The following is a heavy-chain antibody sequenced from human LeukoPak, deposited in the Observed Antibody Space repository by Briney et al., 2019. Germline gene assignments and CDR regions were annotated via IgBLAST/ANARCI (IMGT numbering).Heavy chain of an antibody. CDR3: ARATFGYSSLQRPYYYYMDV. D-gene: IGHD6-13*01. J-gene: IGHJ6*03. CDR1: GGTFSSYA. V-gene: IGHV1-69*13. CDR2: IIPIFGTA. Sequence: ASVKVSCKASGGTFSSYAISWVRQAPGQGLEWMGGIIPIFGTANYAQKFQGRVTITADESTSTAYMELSSLRSEDTAVYYCARATFGYSSLQRPYYYYMDVWGKGTTVTISS.